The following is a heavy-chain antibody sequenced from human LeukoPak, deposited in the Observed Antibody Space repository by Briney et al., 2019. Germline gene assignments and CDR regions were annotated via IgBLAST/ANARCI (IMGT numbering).Heavy chain of an antibody. CDR3: AKDGGYSYGYFDY. Sequence: GGSLRLSCAASGFTFSSYGMHWVRQAPGKGLEWVAFIRYDGSNKYYADSVKGRFTISRDNSKNTLYLQMNSLRAEDTAVCYCAKDGGYSYGYFDYWGQGTLVTVSS. D-gene: IGHD5-18*01. CDR2: IRYDGSNK. CDR1: GFTFSSYG. J-gene: IGHJ4*02. V-gene: IGHV3-30*02.